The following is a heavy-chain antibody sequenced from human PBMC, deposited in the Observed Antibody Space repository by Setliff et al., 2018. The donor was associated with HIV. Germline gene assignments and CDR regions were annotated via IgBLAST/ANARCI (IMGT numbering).Heavy chain of an antibody. CDR3: ASPTSDLYSGSPE. J-gene: IGHJ4*02. Sequence: SETLSLTCTVSGGSISSSSYYWGWIRQPPGKGLEWIGSIYYSGSTYYNPSLKSRVTISVDTSKNQFSLKLGSVTAADTAVYYCASPTSDLYSGSPEWGQGTLVTVSS. CDR1: GGSISSSSYY. D-gene: IGHD1-26*01. CDR2: IYYSGST. V-gene: IGHV4-39*01.